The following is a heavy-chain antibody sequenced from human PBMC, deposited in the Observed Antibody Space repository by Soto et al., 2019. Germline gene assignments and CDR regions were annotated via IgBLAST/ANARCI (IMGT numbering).Heavy chain of an antibody. D-gene: IGHD2-21*01. CDR2: IYHSGSI. CDR3: ARHIVGAAAPFDP. Sequence: SETLSLTCAVSGGSISTSNWWSWVRQPPGKGLEWIGLIYHSGSINYNPSLNSRVAISVDTSKNQFSLKLTSVTAADTAVYYCARHIVGAAAPFDPWGQGTLVTVSS. V-gene: IGHV4-4*02. CDR1: GGSISTSNW. J-gene: IGHJ5*02.